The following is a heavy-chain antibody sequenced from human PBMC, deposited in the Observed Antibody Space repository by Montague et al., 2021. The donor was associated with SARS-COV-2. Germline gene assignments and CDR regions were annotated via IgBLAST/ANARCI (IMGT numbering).Heavy chain of an antibody. CDR3: ARAQGAGYSSGWYNYYYYMDV. D-gene: IGHD6-19*01. CDR2: IYYSGST. J-gene: IGHJ6*03. V-gene: IGHV4-59*01. CDR1: GGSISSYY. Sequence: SETLSLTCTVSGGSISSYYWSWIRQPPGKGLEWIGYIYYSGSTNYNPSLKSRVTISLDTSKNQFSLKLSSVTAADTAVYYCARAQGAGYSSGWYNYYYYMDVWGKGTTVTVSS.